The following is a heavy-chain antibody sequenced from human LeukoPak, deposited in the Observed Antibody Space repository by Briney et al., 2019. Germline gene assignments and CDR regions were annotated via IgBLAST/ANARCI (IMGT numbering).Heavy chain of an antibody. V-gene: IGHV4-4*09. Sequence: SETLSLTCTVSGVSISSYYWSWIRQPPGKGLEWIGYIYNSGSNNYNPSLKSRVTISVDTSKNQFSLKLSSVTAADTAVYYCARARIVVVPAATTGWFDPWGQGALVTVSS. CDR2: IYNSGSN. D-gene: IGHD2-2*01. CDR1: GVSISSYY. CDR3: ARARIVVVPAATTGWFDP. J-gene: IGHJ5*02.